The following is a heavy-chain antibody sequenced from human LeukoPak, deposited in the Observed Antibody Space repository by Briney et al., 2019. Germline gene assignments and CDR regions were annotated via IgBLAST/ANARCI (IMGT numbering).Heavy chain of an antibody. V-gene: IGHV3-23*01. CDR3: AKVRYGIAVAGLEDY. CDR2: ISGSGGST. J-gene: IGHJ4*02. CDR1: GFTFNSYA. Sequence: GGSLRLSCAASGFTFNSYAMSWVRQAPGKGLEWVSAISGSGGSTYYADSVKGRFTISRDNSKNTLYLQMNSLRAEDTAVYYCAKVRYGIAVAGLEDYWGQGTLVTVSS. D-gene: IGHD6-19*01.